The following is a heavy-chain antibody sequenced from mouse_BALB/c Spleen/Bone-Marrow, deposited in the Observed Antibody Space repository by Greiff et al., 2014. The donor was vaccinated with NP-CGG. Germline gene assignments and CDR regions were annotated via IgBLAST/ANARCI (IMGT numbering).Heavy chain of an antibody. CDR2: IWSGGST. J-gene: IGHJ4*01. Sequence: VKVVESGPGLVQPSQSLSITCTVSGFSLTSFGIHWVRQSPGKGLEWLGVIWSGGSTDYNAAFISRLSISKDNSKSQVFFKMNSLQANDTAIYYCTRNWDDYAMDYWGQGTSVTVSS. CDR3: TRNWDDYAMDY. CDR1: GFSLTSFG. D-gene: IGHD4-1*01. V-gene: IGHV2-2*02.